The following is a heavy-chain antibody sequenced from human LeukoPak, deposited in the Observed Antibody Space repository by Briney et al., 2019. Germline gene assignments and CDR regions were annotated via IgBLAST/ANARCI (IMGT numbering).Heavy chain of an antibody. Sequence: PPQTLSLTCTVSGGSISSGDYYWSWIRQPPGKGLEWIGYIYYSGSTYYNPSLKSRVTISADTSKNQFSLKLSSVTAADTAVYYCARENLGYYYDSDAFDIWGQGTMVTVSS. J-gene: IGHJ3*02. CDR1: GGSISSGDYY. CDR3: ARENLGYYYDSDAFDI. V-gene: IGHV4-30-4*08. CDR2: IYYSGST. D-gene: IGHD3-22*01.